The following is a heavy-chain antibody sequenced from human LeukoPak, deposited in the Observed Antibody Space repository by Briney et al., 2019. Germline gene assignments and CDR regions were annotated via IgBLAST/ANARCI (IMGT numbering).Heavy chain of an antibody. Sequence: GGSLRLSCAASGFTVSSNYMSWVRQAPGKGLEWVSVIYSGGSTYYADSVKGRFTISRDNSKNTLYLQMNGLRAEDTAVYYCARVPSIAAAGTYFDYWGQGTLVTVSS. CDR2: IYSGGST. V-gene: IGHV3-53*01. CDR3: ARVPSIAAAGTYFDY. D-gene: IGHD6-13*01. CDR1: GFTVSSNY. J-gene: IGHJ4*02.